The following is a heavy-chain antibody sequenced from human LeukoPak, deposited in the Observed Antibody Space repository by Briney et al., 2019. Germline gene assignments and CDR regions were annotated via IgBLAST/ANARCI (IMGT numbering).Heavy chain of an antibody. V-gene: IGHV1-2*02. J-gene: IGHJ6*02. CDR3: ARGGSSVLNIYYYYGMDV. D-gene: IGHD6-13*01. Sequence: ASVKVSCKASAYTFNSYLLHWVRQAPGQGLEWMGWINPNSGGTNYAQKFQGRVTMTRDTSISTAHMELSRLRSDDTAVYYCARGGSSVLNIYYYYGMDVWGQGTTVTVSS. CDR1: AYTFNSYL. CDR2: INPNSGGT.